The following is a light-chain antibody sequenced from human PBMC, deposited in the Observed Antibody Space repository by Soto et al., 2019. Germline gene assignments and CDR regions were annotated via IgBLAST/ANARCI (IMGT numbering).Light chain of an antibody. Sequence: QSALTQPRSVSGSLGQSVTISCTGTSSDVGGYNFVSWYQQYPGKVPKLIIYDVSQRPSGVPDRFSASKSDNTASLTISGLQAEDEADYYCSSYTKTSPVVFGGGTKLTVL. V-gene: IGLV2-11*01. J-gene: IGLJ2*01. CDR1: SSDVGGYNF. CDR3: SSYTKTSPVV. CDR2: DVS.